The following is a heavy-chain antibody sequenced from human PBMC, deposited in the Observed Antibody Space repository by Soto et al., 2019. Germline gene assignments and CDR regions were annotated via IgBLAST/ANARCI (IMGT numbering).Heavy chain of an antibody. CDR2: IVVGSGNT. CDR1: GFTFTSSA. V-gene: IGHV1-58*01. D-gene: IGHD2-15*01. J-gene: IGHJ6*02. CDR3: ATCCSGGSCYSGYYYGMDV. Sequence: SVKVSCKASGFTFTSSAVQWVRQARGQRLEWIGWIVVGSGNTNYAQKFQERVTITRDMSTSTAYMELSSLRSEDTAVYYCATCCSGGSCYSGYYYGMDVWGQGTTVTVS.